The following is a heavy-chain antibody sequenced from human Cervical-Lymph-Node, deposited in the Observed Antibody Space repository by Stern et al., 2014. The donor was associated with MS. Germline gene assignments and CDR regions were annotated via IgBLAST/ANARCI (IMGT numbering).Heavy chain of an antibody. CDR3: AKESGYQLLLRFAY. D-gene: IGHD2-2*01. J-gene: IGHJ4*02. V-gene: IGHV3-30*18. CDR1: GFTFSSYG. CDR2: ISYDGSNK. Sequence: VQLVESGGGVVQPGRSLRLSCAASGFTFSSYGMHWVRQAPEQGLEWGAVISYDGSNKYYADSVKGRFTISRDNSKNTLYLQMNSLRAEDTAVYYCAKESGYQLLLRFAYWGQGTLVTVSS.